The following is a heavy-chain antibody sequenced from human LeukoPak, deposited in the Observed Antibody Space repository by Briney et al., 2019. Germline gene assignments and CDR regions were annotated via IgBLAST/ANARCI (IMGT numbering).Heavy chain of an antibody. J-gene: IGHJ4*02. CDR3: IKSSGDWH. CDR1: GFTFSHAW. Sequence: PGGSLRLSCTTSGFTFSHAWMTWVRQAPGKGLEWVGRISTKTDGGTTDYAAPVKGRFTISRDDPKNTLYLQMNSLKTEDTAVYYCIKSSGDWHWGQGTLVTVSS. CDR2: ISTKTDGGTT. V-gene: IGHV3-15*01. D-gene: IGHD2-21*02.